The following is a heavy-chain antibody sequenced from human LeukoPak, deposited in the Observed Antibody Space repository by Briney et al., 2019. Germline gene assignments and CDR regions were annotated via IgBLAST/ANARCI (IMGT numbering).Heavy chain of an antibody. CDR2: LYYTGNT. V-gene: IGHV4-39*01. CDR1: GGSISSSSYY. Sequence: SETLSLTCTVSGGSISSSSYYWGWIRQPPGKGLEWIGNLYYTGNTHYKSSLKSRLTISVDTSRNQFSLKLSSMTAADTAVYYWARGSGLDLDVWAQGTRVSVFS. D-gene: IGHD6-25*01. J-gene: IGHJ6*02. CDR3: ARGSGLDLDV.